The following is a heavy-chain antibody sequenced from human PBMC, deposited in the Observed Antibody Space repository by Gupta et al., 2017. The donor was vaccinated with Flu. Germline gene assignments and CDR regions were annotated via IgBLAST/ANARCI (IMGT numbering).Heavy chain of an antibody. CDR2: IAAYKGNT. D-gene: IGHD6-13*01. V-gene: IGHV1-18*01. CDR1: GYTFSRFG. J-gene: IGHJ6*04. Sequence: QVQLVQSGAEVKKPGASVKDSCKASGYTFSRFGLTWVRQAPGQGPEWMGWIAAYKGNTDYAQNLQGRVNMTADTSANTGYLELRSLRSDDTAVYYCARGSYSSNSGGSGLDVWGKGTTVIVSS. CDR3: ARGSYSSNSGGSGLDV.